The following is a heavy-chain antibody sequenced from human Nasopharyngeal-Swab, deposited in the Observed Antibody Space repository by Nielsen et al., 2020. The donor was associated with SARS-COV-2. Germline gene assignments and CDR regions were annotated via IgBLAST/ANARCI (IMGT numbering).Heavy chain of an antibody. CDR3: ARSVSDYTNNDRFDYFDP. Sequence: ESLKISCTVSGGSISSSSYYWGWIRQPPGKGLEWIGSIYYTGSTNSNPSLKTRVSISVDTSRNQFSLRLSSVTAADTAVYYCARSVSDYTNNDRFDYFDPWGQGSLVTVSS. V-gene: IGHV4-39*07. CDR2: IYYTGST. D-gene: IGHD4-11*01. CDR1: GGSISSSSYY. J-gene: IGHJ5*02.